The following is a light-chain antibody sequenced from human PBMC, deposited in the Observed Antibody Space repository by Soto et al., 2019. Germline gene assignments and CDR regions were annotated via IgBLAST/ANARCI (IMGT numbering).Light chain of an antibody. CDR1: SGHSSYA. Sequence: QPVLTQSPSASASLGASVKLTCTLSSGHSSYAIAWHQQQPEKGPRYLMKLNSDGSHSKGDGIPDRFSGSSSGAERYLTISSLQSEDEAVYYCQTWGTGIHYVFGTGTKLTVL. CDR2: LNSDGSH. CDR3: QTWGTGIHYV. J-gene: IGLJ1*01. V-gene: IGLV4-69*01.